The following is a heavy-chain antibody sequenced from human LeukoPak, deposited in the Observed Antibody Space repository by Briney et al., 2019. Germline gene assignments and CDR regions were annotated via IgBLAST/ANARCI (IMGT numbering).Heavy chain of an antibody. D-gene: IGHD1-26*01. J-gene: IGHJ3*02. CDR3: ARVQWVNYDAFDI. Sequence: GGSLRLSCAASGFTFSSYWMSWVRQAPGKGLEWVANIKQDGSEKYYVDSVKGRFTISRDNAKNSLYLQMNSLRAEDTAVYYYARVQWVNYDAFDIWGQGTMVTVSS. CDR2: IKQDGSEK. V-gene: IGHV3-7*01. CDR1: GFTFSSYW.